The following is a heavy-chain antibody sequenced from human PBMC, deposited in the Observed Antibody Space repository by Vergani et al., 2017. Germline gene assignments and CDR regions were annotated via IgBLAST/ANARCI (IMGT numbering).Heavy chain of an antibody. CDR2: IGSSGPYI. V-gene: IGHV3-11*06. Sequence: VHLEESGGGLVQPGGSLRLSCAASGFTFGDYYMAWIRQAPGKGLEWVAFIGSSGPYIIYADSVKGRFIISRDNTNNSLFLQFRSMRDQDAAGYYCARDYTRGGGADTYGIDVWGQGAPVTVSS. D-gene: IGHD3-16*01. J-gene: IGHJ6*02. CDR1: GFTFGDYY. CDR3: ARDYTRGGGADTYGIDV.